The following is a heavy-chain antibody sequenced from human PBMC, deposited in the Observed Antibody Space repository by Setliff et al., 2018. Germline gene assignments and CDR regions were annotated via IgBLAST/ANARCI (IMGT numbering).Heavy chain of an antibody. Sequence: GGSLRLSCAASGFTFSSYTMTWVRQAPGKGLEWVSDISGSGGRTYYADSVKGRFTISRDNSKNTLYLQMNSLRAEDTAVYYCAKGSSGWFGLCDYWGQGTLVTVSS. CDR2: ISGSGGRT. CDR3: AKGSSGWFGLCDY. D-gene: IGHD6-19*01. CDR1: GFTFSSYT. J-gene: IGHJ4*02. V-gene: IGHV3-23*01.